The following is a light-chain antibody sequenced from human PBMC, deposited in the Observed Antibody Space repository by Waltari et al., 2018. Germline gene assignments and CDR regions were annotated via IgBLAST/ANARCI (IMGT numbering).Light chain of an antibody. V-gene: IGLV2-23*01. CDR1: SSDVGSYTL. CDR2: EGS. J-gene: IGLJ2*01. Sequence: QSALTQPASVSGSPGQSITISCTGTSSDVGSYTLVSWYQQHPGKAPNLMIYEGSKRPSGVSNRFSGSKSGNTASLTISGLQAEDEADYYCCSYAGREVVFGGGTKLTVL. CDR3: CSYAGREVV.